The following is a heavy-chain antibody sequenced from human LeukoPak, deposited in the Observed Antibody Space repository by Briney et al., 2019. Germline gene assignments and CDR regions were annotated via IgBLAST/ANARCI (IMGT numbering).Heavy chain of an antibody. CDR1: GFTFRSYT. CDR3: AREIRGEGFDY. CDR2: LSPTRFYK. Sequence: PGGSLRLSRAASGFTFRSYTMNWVRQAPGKGLEWVSSLSPTRFYKYHADSLKGRFTISRDNAENSLYLQMNSLRVEDTAVYFCAREIRGEGFDYWGQGTLVTVSS. V-gene: IGHV3-21*01. J-gene: IGHJ4*02. D-gene: IGHD3-10*01.